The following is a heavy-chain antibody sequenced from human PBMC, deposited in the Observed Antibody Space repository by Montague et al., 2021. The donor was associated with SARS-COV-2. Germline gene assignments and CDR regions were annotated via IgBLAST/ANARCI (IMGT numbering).Heavy chain of an antibody. V-gene: IGHV3-23*03. D-gene: IGHD1-26*01. CDR3: AKGVGQKSSAVDY. CDR2: IHSGASYA. J-gene: IGHJ4*02. CDR1: GFTFSSHD. Sequence: SLRLSCAASGFTFSSHDMTWVRQAPGKGLEWVSIIHSGASYASYAGSVKGRFTISRDNSKHTLYLQMNSLRAEDTAVYYCAKGVGQKSSAVDYWGQGTQVTVSS.